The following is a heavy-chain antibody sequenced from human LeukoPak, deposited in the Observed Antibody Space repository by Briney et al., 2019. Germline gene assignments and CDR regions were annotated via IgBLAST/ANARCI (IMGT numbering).Heavy chain of an antibody. CDR3: ATYQDTSSGGVAYFDY. D-gene: IGHD6-13*01. J-gene: IGHJ4*02. CDR2: IYTSGST. CDR1: GYSISSWYF. Sequence: SETLSLTCAVSGYSISSWYFWGWIRQPPGKGLEWIGRIYTSGSTNYSPSLKSRVTISVDKSKNQFSLKLSSVTAADTAVYYCATYQDTSSGGVAYFDYWGQGTLVTVSS. V-gene: IGHV4-38-2*01.